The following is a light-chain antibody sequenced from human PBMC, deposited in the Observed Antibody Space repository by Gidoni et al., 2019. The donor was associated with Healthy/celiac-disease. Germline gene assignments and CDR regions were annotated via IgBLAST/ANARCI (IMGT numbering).Light chain of an antibody. V-gene: IGLV1-51*01. CDR1: SSNIGNNY. CDR2: DNN. CDR3: GTWDSSLSAGL. J-gene: IGLJ2*01. Sequence: QSVLTQPPSVSAAPGQKVTISCSGSSSNIGNNYVAWYQQLPGTAPTLLIYDNNKRPSGIPDRFSGSKSGTSATLGITGLQTGDEADYYCGTWDSSLSAGLFGGGTKLTVL.